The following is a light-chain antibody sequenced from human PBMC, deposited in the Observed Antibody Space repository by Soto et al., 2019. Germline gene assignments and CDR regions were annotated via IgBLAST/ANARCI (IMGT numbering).Light chain of an antibody. J-gene: IGKJ1*01. V-gene: IGKV1D-13*01. CDR2: DAS. CDR3: QQYNNWPRT. Sequence: AIQLTQSPSSLSASVGDRVTITCRASQGISSALAWYQQKPGKAPKLLIYDASSLESGVPSRFSGSGSGTDFTLTISSLQPEDFAVYYCQQYNNWPRTFGPGTKVDIK. CDR1: QGISSA.